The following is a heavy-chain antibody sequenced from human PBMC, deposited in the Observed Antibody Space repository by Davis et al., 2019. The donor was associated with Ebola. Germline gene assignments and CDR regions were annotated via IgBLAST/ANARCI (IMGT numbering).Heavy chain of an antibody. J-gene: IGHJ4*02. Sequence: ASVKVSCKASGYTFTGYYMHWVRQAPGQGLEWMGWINPNSGGTNYAQKFQGRVTMTRDTSISTAYMELSRLRSDDTAVYYCARVLGTSKYNWNDVSYRYYFDYWGQGTLVTVSS. CDR1: GYTFTGYY. V-gene: IGHV1-2*02. CDR2: INPNSGGT. D-gene: IGHD1-1*01. CDR3: ARVLGTSKYNWNDVSYRYYFDY.